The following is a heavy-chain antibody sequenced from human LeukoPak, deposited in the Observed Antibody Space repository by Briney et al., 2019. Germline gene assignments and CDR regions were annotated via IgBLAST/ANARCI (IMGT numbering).Heavy chain of an antibody. Sequence: GGSLRLSCAASGFTFSSYSMNWVRQAPGKGLEWVSYISSSGSSIYYADSVKGRFTISRDNAKNSLYLQMNSLTAEDTAVYYCAREPSGIYCTSTNCYNFDYWGQGTLVTVSS. CDR2: ISSSGSSI. V-gene: IGHV3-21*01. CDR1: GFTFSSYS. CDR3: AREPSGIYCTSTNCYNFDY. D-gene: IGHD2-2*01. J-gene: IGHJ4*02.